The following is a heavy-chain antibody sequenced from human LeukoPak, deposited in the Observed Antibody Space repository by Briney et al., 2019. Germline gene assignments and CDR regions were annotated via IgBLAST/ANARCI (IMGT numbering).Heavy chain of an antibody. D-gene: IGHD4-17*01. Sequence: KPSGTLFLTCTVTGGAISSGGYDWGWLRQHQGKGLEWIGYIYYSGSTYYNPSLKSRVTISVDTSKNQFSLKLSSVTAADTAVYYCARENGDYVRGPYGMDVWGQGTTVTVSS. J-gene: IGHJ6*02. CDR3: ARENGDYVRGPYGMDV. V-gene: IGHV4-31*03. CDR1: GGAISSGGYD. CDR2: IYYSGST.